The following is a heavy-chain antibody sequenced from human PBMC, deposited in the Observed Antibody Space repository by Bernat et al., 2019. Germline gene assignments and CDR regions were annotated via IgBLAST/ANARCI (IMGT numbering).Heavy chain of an antibody. CDR3: ARDMRGSGSYWTPHYGMGV. J-gene: IGHJ6*02. CDR1: GFTFSSYG. CDR2: IWYDGSNK. V-gene: IGHV3-33*01. D-gene: IGHD3-10*01. Sequence: QVQLVESGGGVVQPGRSLRLSCAASGFTFSSYGMHWVRQAPGKGLEWVAVIWYDGSNKYYADSVKGRFTISRDNSKNTLYLQMNSLRAEDTAVYYCARDMRGSGSYWTPHYGMGVWGQGTTVTVSS.